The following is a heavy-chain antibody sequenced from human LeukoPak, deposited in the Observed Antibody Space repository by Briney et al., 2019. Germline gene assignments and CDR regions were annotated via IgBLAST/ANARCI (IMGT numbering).Heavy chain of an antibody. CDR2: ISGSGGST. CDR1: GFTFSSYG. Sequence: GGSLRLSCAASGFTFSSYGMSWVRQAPGKGLEWVSAISGSGGSTYYADSVKGRFTISRDNSKNTLYLQMNSLRAEDTAVYYCAKASDQNYYFDYWGQGTLVTVSS. D-gene: IGHD1-7*01. CDR3: AKASDQNYYFDY. J-gene: IGHJ4*02. V-gene: IGHV3-23*01.